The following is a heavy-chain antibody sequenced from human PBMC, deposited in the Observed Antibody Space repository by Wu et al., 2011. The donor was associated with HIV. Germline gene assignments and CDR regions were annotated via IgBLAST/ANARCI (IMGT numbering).Heavy chain of an antibody. CDR1: GYTFTNYG. CDR2: ISAYNGNR. D-gene: IGHD1-26*01. Sequence: QVQLVQSGAEVKKPGASVKVSCKASGYTFTNYGITWVRQAPGQGLEWMGWISAYNGNRHYVQKFEGRVTMTTDTSTSTAYMDLRSLTSDDTAVYYCARDLGGADFDYWGQGTLVTVSS. V-gene: IGHV1-18*01. J-gene: IGHJ4*02. CDR3: ARDLGGADFDY.